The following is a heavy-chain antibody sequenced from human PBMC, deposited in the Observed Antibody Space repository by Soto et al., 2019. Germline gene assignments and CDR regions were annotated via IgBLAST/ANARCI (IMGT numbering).Heavy chain of an antibody. CDR2: ISYDGSNK. CDR1: GFTFSSYA. CDR3: ARDKREMATATFDY. Sequence: RGSLRLSCAASGFTFSSYAMHWVRQAPGKGLEWVAVISYDGSNKYYADSVKGRFTISRDNSKNTLYLQMNSLRAEDTAVYYCARDKREMATATFDYWGQGTLVTVSS. V-gene: IGHV3-30-3*01. D-gene: IGHD5-12*01. J-gene: IGHJ4*02.